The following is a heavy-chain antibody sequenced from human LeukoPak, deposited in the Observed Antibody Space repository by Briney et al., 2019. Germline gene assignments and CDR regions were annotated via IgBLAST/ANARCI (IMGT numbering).Heavy chain of an antibody. CDR2: LNSDGSST. D-gene: IGHD1-14*01. J-gene: IGHJ4*02. CDR1: GFTFSNHW. CDR3: ARDSITTIGDIDY. Sequence: QPGGSLRLSCAASGFTFSNHWMNWVRQAPGKGLVWVSRLNSDGSSTTYADSVKGRFTISRDNAKNTLYLQMNSLRAEDTAVYYCARDSITTIGDIDYWGQGTLVTVSS. V-gene: IGHV3-74*01.